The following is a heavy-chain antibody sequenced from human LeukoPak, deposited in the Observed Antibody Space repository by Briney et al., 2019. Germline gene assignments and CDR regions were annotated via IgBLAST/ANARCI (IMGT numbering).Heavy chain of an antibody. J-gene: IGHJ4*02. CDR1: GYTFTTSW. Sequence: GESLRISCQGFGYTFTTSWIGWVRQLPGKGLEYMGIIYPGDSDTRYSPSFQGQVTFSADKSISTAYLQWSSLKASDTAIYYCARRPEAARREYFFDYWGQGTLVTVPS. CDR3: ARRPEAARREYFFDY. V-gene: IGHV5-51*01. CDR2: IYPGDSDT. D-gene: IGHD6-6*01.